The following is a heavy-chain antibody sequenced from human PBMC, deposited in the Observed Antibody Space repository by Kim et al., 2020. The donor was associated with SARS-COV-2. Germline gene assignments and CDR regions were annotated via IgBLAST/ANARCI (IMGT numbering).Heavy chain of an antibody. D-gene: IGHD2-2*01. J-gene: IGHJ6*01. V-gene: IGHV4-38-2*02. Sequence: SETLSLTCTVSGYSISSGYYWGWIRQPPGKGLEWIGSIYHSGSTYYNPSLKSRVTISVDTSKNQFSLKLSSVTAADTAVYYCTPIVVVPAAMPDYYYGM. CDR3: TPIVVVPAAMPDYYYGM. CDR2: IYHSGST. CDR1: GYSISSGYY.